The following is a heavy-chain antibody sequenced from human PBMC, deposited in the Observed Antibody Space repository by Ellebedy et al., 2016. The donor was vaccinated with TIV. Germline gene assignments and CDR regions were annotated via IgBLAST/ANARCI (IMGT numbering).Heavy chain of an antibody. D-gene: IGHD3-22*01. Sequence: AASVKVSCKASGGTFSSYAISWVRQAPGQGLEWMGWMNPNSGNTGYAQKFQGRVTMTRNTSISTAYMELSSLRSEDTAVYYCAREAFPRRYYYDPLGPFDPWGQGTLVTVSS. V-gene: IGHV1-8*02. CDR2: MNPNSGNT. CDR1: GGTFSSYA. CDR3: AREAFPRRYYYDPLGPFDP. J-gene: IGHJ5*02.